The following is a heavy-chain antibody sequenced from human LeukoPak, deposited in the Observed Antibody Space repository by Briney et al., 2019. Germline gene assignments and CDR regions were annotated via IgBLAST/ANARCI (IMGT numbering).Heavy chain of an antibody. CDR1: GGSISSGGYY. V-gene: IGHV4-31*03. Sequence: PSQTLSLTCTVSGGSISSGGYYWSWIRQHPGKGLEWIGYIYYSGSTYYNPSLKSRVTISVDTSKNQFSLKLSSVTAADTAVYYCARQNTDITTLDVWGQGTTVTVSS. J-gene: IGHJ6*02. CDR3: ARQNTDITTLDV. CDR2: IYYSGST. D-gene: IGHD1-1*01.